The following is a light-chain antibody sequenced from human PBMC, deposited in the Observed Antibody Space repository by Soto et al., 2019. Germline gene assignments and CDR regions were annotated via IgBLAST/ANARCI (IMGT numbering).Light chain of an antibody. Sequence: QSALAQPASVSGSPGQSVTISCSGSDIGNYNLVSWYQHLPGRAPKLLIFEVTMRPSGISDRFSGSKSASTASLTISGLQAEDEGDYYCASYAGSRTYVFGGGTKGTVL. V-gene: IGLV2-23*02. J-gene: IGLJ1*01. CDR1: SDIGNYNL. CDR3: ASYAGSRTYV. CDR2: EVT.